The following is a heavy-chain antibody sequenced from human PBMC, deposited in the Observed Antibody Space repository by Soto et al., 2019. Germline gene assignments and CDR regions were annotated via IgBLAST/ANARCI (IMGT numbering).Heavy chain of an antibody. CDR2: ISAYNGNT. Sequence: QVQLVQSGAEVKKPGASVKVSCKTSGYTFTSYAISWVRQAPGQGLEWMGWISAYNGNTKYAQKLQGRVTMTTDTPTSTAYMDLRSLSSADTAVYYCARDHGGGITFEWGQGTQVTVSS. D-gene: IGHD3-16*01. CDR1: GYTFTSYA. CDR3: ARDHGGGITFE. J-gene: IGHJ4*02. V-gene: IGHV1-18*01.